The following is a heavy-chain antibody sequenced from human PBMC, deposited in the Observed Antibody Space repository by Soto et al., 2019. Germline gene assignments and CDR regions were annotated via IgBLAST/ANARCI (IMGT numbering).Heavy chain of an antibody. CDR1: GFTFDDYA. J-gene: IGHJ3*02. V-gene: IGHV3-9*01. CDR3: AKDHQSPLGGKNAFDI. Sequence: GGSLRLSCAASGFTFDDYAMHWVRQAPGKGLEWVSGISWNSGSIGYADSVKGRFTISRDNAKNSLYLQMNSLRAEDTALYYCAKDHQSPLGGKNAFDIWGQGTMVTVSS. D-gene: IGHD3-16*01. CDR2: ISWNSGSI.